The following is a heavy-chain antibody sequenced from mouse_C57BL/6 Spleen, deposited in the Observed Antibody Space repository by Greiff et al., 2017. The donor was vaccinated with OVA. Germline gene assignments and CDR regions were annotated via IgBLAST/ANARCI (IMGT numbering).Heavy chain of an antibody. CDR2: INPGSGGT. J-gene: IGHJ2*01. CDR3: AMGLYGNYESDY. D-gene: IGHD2-1*01. V-gene: IGHV1-54*01. CDR1: GYAFTNYL. Sequence: VQLQESGAELVRPGTSVKLSCKASGYAFTNYLIEWVKQRPGQGLEWIGVINPGSGGTNYNEKFKGKATLTADKSSSTAYMQLSSLTSEDSAVYFCAMGLYGNYESDYWGQGTTLTVST.